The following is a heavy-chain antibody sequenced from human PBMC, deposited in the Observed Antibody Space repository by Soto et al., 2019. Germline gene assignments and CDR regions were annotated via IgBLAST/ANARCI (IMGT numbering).Heavy chain of an antibody. J-gene: IGHJ4*02. CDR3: ARDPFSGYIFDS. Sequence: QVQLVESGGGVVQTGTSLRLSCAASGFTFRNYAMHWVRQAPGKGLEWLAVISYDGTTKYNADSATGRFTISRDNSNNMFYLQLNSLRVEDTAIYYSARDPFSGYIFDSWGQGTLVTLSS. D-gene: IGHD5-12*01. V-gene: IGHV3-30*01. CDR2: ISYDGTTK. CDR1: GFTFRNYA.